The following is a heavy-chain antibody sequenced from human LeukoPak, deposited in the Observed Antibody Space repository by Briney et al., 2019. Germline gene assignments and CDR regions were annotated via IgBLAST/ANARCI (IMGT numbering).Heavy chain of an antibody. CDR2: INHSGST. Sequence: SETLSLTCAVYGGSFSGYYWSWIRQPPGKGLEWIGEINHSGSTNYNPSLKSRVTISVDTSKNQFSLKLSSVTAADTAVYYCARGSAEWLVNRGLDYWGQGTLVTVSS. D-gene: IGHD6-19*01. V-gene: IGHV4-34*01. CDR1: GGSFSGYY. J-gene: IGHJ4*02. CDR3: ARGSAEWLVNRGLDY.